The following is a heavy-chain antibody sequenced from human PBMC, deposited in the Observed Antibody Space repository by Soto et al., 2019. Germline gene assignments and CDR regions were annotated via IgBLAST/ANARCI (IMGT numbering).Heavy chain of an antibody. CDR3: ARALGKDGYNYGFDY. J-gene: IGHJ4*02. D-gene: IGHD5-12*01. CDR1: GGSISSGGYY. CDR2: IYYSGST. Sequence: SETLSLTCTVSGGSISSGGYYWSWIRQHPGKGLEWIGYIYYSGSTYYNPSLKSRVTISVDTSKNQFSLKLSSVTAADTAVYYCARALGKDGYNYGFDYWGQGTLVTVSS. V-gene: IGHV4-31*03.